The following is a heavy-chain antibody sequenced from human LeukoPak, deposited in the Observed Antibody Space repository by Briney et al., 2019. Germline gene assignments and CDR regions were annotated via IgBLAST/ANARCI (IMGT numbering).Heavy chain of an antibody. CDR2: ISSSSSYI. CDR1: GFTFSSYS. J-gene: IGHJ6*03. V-gene: IGHV3-21*01. CDR3: AREYYDSSGSSYYMDV. Sequence: GGSLRLSCAASGFTFSSYSMNWVRQAPGKGLEWVSSISSSSSYIYYADSVKGRFTIPRDNAKNSLYLQMNSLRAEDTAVYYCAREYYDSSGSSYYMDVWGKGTTVTVSS. D-gene: IGHD3-22*01.